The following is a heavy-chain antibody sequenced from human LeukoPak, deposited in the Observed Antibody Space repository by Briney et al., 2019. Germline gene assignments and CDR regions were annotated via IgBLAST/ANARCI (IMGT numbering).Heavy chain of an antibody. V-gene: IGHV1-46*01. Sequence: ASVKVSCKASGYTFTSYYRHWVRQAPGQGLEWMGLINPTGGSTGYAQKFQGRVTMTRDMSTSTDYMELSSLRSEDTAIYYCARDNSVGDNAWWFDPWGQGTLVTVSS. D-gene: IGHD1-26*01. CDR2: INPTGGST. CDR3: ARDNSVGDNAWWFDP. CDR1: GYTFTSYY. J-gene: IGHJ5*02.